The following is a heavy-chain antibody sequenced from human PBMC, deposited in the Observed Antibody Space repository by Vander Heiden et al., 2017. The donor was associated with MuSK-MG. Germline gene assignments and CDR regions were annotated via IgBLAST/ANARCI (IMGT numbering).Heavy chain of an antibody. Sequence: EVQLLESGGGLLQPGGSLRLSCAASGFTFSSYAMSWVRQAPGKGLEWVSAISGGGGTTYYADSVKGRFTISRDNSKNTLYLQMNSLRAEDTAVYYCAKDAQSTAPDYYYGMDVWGQGTTVTVSS. CDR1: GFTFSSYA. CDR3: AKDAQSTAPDYYYGMDV. J-gene: IGHJ6*02. V-gene: IGHV3-23*01. D-gene: IGHD4-4*01. CDR2: ISGGGGTT.